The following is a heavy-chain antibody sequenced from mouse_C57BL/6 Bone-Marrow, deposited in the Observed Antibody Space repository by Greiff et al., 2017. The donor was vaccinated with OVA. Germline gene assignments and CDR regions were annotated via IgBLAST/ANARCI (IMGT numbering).Heavy chain of an antibody. V-gene: IGHV1-53*01. Sequence: QVQLQQPGTELVKPGASVKLSCKASGYTFTSYWMHWVKQRPGQGLEWIGNINPSNGGTNYNEKFKSKATLTVDKSSSTAYMQLSSLTSEDSAVYYWARDPRGAGSSYWYFDVWGTGTTVTVSS. CDR1: GYTFTSYW. CDR2: INPSNGGT. D-gene: IGHD1-1*01. J-gene: IGHJ1*03. CDR3: ARDPRGAGSSYWYFDV.